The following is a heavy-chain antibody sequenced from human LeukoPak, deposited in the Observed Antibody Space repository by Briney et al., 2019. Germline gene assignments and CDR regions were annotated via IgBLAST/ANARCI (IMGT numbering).Heavy chain of an antibody. D-gene: IGHD5-18*01. CDR1: GYTLTELS. V-gene: IGHV1-24*01. CDR2: FDPEDGET. Sequence: ASVKVSCKVSGYTLTELSMHWVRQAPGKGLEWMGGFDPEDGETIYAQKFQGRVTMTEDTSTDTAYMELSSLRSEDTAVYYCARDLSGIQLWLTGGAFDIWGQGTMVTVSS. CDR3: ARDLSGIQLWLTGGAFDI. J-gene: IGHJ3*02.